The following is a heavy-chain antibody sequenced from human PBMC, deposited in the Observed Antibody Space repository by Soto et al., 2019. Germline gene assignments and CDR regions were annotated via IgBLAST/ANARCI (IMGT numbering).Heavy chain of an antibody. Sequence: EVQLVESGGGLVQPGRSLRLSCAASGFTFDDYAMHWVRQAPGKGLEWVSGISWNSGSIGYADSVKGRFTISRDNAKNSLYLQMNSLRAEDTALYYCAKGGNTYYYGSGSYYYYYYMDVWGKGTMVTVSS. D-gene: IGHD3-10*01. CDR2: ISWNSGSI. CDR1: GFTFDDYA. CDR3: AKGGNTYYYGSGSYYYYYYMDV. V-gene: IGHV3-9*01. J-gene: IGHJ6*03.